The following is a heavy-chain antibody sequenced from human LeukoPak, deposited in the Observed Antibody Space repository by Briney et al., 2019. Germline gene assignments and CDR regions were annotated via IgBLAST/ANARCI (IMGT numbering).Heavy chain of an antibody. CDR2: VNHRGDT. CDR1: GGSFTGYY. D-gene: IGHD1-1*01. CDR3: ARGPTISETGYFDY. J-gene: IGHJ4*03. V-gene: IGHV4-34*01. Sequence: SETLSLTCAVYGGSFTGYYWSWIRQTPGKGLQWIAEVNHRGDTNYNPSVKGRVTISVDTSKNQFSLKVTSLTAADTAVYYCARGPTISETGYFDYWGQGTLVTVSS.